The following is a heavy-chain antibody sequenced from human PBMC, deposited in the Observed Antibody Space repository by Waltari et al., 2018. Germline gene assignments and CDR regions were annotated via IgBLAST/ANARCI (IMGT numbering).Heavy chain of an antibody. CDR1: GYTFTNYA. CDR3: AREVVPTSTIVVNWFDP. J-gene: IGHJ5*02. Sequence: QVQLVQSGSELKKPGASVKVSCKAIGYTFTNYAINWVRKAPGQGLEVMGGINTDTGNPTYAQGFTGRFVFSLDTSISTAYLRINSLKAEDTAIYYCAREVVPTSTIVVNWFDPWGQGTLVSVSS. V-gene: IGHV7-4-1*02. D-gene: IGHD2-21*01. CDR2: INTDTGNP.